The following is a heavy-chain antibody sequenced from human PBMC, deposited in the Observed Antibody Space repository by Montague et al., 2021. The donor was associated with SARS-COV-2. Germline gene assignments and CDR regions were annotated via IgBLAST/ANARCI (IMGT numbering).Heavy chain of an antibody. CDR2: INHSGSI. Sequence: SETLSLTCAVYGGSFSGYYWSWIRQPPGKGLEWIGEINHSGSINYNPSLKSRVTISVDTSKNQFSLKLSPVTAADTAVYYRARVPDYYDSSGYYFDAFDIWGKGTMVTVSS. V-gene: IGHV4-34*01. J-gene: IGHJ3*02. D-gene: IGHD3-22*01. CDR3: ARVPDYYDSSGYYFDAFDI. CDR1: GGSFSGYY.